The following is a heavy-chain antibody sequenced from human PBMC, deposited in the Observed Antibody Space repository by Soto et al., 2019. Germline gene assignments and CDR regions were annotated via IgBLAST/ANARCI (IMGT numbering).Heavy chain of an antibody. CDR3: ARHHDS. J-gene: IGHJ4*02. V-gene: IGHV4-59*08. Sequence: QVQLQESGPGLVKPSETLSLTCTVSGGSISSYYWSWIRQPPGKGLEWIGYIYYSGSTNYNPSLKSRVTISLDTSQNQFSLRLSSVTAAETAVYYCARHHDSWGQGTLVTVSS. CDR1: GGSISSYY. CDR2: IYYSGST.